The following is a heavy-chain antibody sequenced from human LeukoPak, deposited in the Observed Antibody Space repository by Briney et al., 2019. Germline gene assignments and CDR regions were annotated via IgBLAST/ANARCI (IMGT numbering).Heavy chain of an antibody. V-gene: IGHV4-34*01. J-gene: IGHJ4*02. Sequence: PSETLSLTCAVSGASYNAYYWSWIRQPPGKGLEWIGDIDHRGTATYNPSLKSRLTISADASKNQFSLKLNSVTDADTAVYYCAVGITIIGVAASFASWGQGNLVIVSS. CDR1: GASYNAYY. CDR2: IDHRGTA. D-gene: IGHD3-3*01. CDR3: AVGITIIGVAASFAS.